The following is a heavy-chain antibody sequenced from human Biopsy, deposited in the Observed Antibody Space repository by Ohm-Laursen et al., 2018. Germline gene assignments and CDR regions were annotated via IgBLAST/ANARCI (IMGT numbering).Heavy chain of an antibody. CDR3: ARDRGYYSDRTVPGYFDL. CDR2: VYYTGST. V-gene: IGHV4-59*01. Sequence: GTLSLTCTVSGDSISSYYWSWIRQPPGKGLEWIGYVYYTGSTDYNPSLQSRVTISVDTSKNHFSLRLQSVTPADTAIYCARDRGYYSDRTVPGYFDLWGRGTLVTVSS. D-gene: IGHD3-22*01. CDR1: GDSISSYY. J-gene: IGHJ2*01.